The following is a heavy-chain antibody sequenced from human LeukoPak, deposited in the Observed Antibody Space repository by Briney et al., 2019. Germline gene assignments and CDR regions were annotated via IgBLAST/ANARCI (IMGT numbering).Heavy chain of an antibody. V-gene: IGHV1-46*01. Sequence: ASVKVSCKASGYTFTGYYMHWVRQAPGQGLEWMGIINPSGGSTSYAQKFQGRVTMTRDMSTSTVYMELSSLRSEDTAVYYCATDLPRMTLSRAFDIWGQGTMVTVSS. D-gene: IGHD2-8*01. CDR3: ATDLPRMTLSRAFDI. CDR1: GYTFTGYY. CDR2: INPSGGST. J-gene: IGHJ3*02.